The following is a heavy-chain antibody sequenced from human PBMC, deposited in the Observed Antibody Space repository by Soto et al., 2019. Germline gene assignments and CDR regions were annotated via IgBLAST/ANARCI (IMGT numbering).Heavy chain of an antibody. V-gene: IGHV3-23*01. J-gene: IGHJ4*02. Sequence: GGSLRLSCAASGFTFSSYAMSWVRQAPGKGLEWVSAISGSGGSTYYADSVKGRFTISRDNSKNTLYLQMNSLRAEDTAVYYCAKWARWVGSGSYYTPPLRYFDYWGQGTLVTVSS. CDR2: ISGSGGST. CDR1: GFTFSSYA. CDR3: AKWARWVGSGSYYTPPLRYFDY. D-gene: IGHD3-10*01.